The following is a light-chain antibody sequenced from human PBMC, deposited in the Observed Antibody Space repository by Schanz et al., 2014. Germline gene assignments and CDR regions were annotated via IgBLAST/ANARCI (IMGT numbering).Light chain of an antibody. CDR1: QSVSSSY. J-gene: IGKJ2*01. Sequence: EIVLTQSPGTLSLSPGERATLSCRASQSVSSSYLAWYQQKPGQAPRLLISGASSRATGIPDRFSGRGSGTEFTLTISSLQAEDFAVYYCQQYGSSPYTFGQGTKLEIK. CDR2: GAS. V-gene: IGKV3-20*01. CDR3: QQYGSSPYT.